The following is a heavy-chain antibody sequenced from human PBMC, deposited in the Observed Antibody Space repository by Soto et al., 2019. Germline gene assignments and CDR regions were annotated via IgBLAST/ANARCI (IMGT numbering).Heavy chain of an antibody. CDR1: GGTFSSYT. CDR2: IIPILGIA. Sequence: SVKVSCKASGGTFSSYTISWVRLAPGQGLEWMGRIIPILGIANYAQKFQGRVTITADKSTSTAYMELSSLRSEDTAVYYCARITALYSSSTSCPREVTNAFDIWGQGTMVTVSS. J-gene: IGHJ3*02. D-gene: IGHD2-2*01. CDR3: ARITALYSSSTSCPREVTNAFDI. V-gene: IGHV1-69*02.